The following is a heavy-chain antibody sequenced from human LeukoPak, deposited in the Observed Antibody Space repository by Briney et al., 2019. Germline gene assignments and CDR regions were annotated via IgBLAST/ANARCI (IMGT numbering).Heavy chain of an antibody. CDR2: ISSSNSYI. CDR3: ARVTYGSGTYGAFDY. CDR1: GFTFSSYS. Sequence: PGGSLRLSCAASGFTFSSYSMNWVRQAPGKGLEWVSSISSSNSYIYYADSVKGRFTISRDDAKNSLYLQMNSLRAEDTAVYYCARVTYGSGTYGAFDYWGQGTLVTVSS. V-gene: IGHV3-21*04. J-gene: IGHJ4*02. D-gene: IGHD3-10*01.